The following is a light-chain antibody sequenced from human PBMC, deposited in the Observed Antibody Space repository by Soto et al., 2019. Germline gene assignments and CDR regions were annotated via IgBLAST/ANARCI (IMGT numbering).Light chain of an antibody. CDR2: GAS. CDR1: QSVRGNC. Sequence: EIVLTQSPGTLSMSPGESATLSCRASQSVRGNCLAWYQQKPGQAPRLLIYGASNRATGIPDRFSGSGSGTDFTLTISRLEPEDFAVYYCQQYGSSPQTFGQGTRLEIK. V-gene: IGKV3-20*01. J-gene: IGKJ5*01. CDR3: QQYGSSPQT.